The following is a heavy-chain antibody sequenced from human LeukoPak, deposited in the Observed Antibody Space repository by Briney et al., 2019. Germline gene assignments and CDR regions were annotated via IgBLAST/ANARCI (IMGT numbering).Heavy chain of an antibody. J-gene: IGHJ3*02. D-gene: IGHD2-2*01. V-gene: IGHV3-30*02. CDR2: IRYDGSNK. CDR1: GFTFSSYW. CDR3: AKDQFVVVPATDALDI. Sequence: GGSLRLSCAASGFTFSSYWMSWVRQAPGKGLEWVAFIRYDGSNKYYADSVKGRFTISRDNSKNTLYLQMNSLRAEDTAVYYCAKDQFVVVPATDALDIWGQGTMVTVSS.